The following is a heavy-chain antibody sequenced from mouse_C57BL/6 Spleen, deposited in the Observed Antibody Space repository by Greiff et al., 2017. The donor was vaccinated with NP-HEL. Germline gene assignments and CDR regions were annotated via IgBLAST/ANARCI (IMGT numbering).Heavy chain of an antibody. CDR2: FYPGSGNT. Sequence: QVQLKESGPELVKPGASVKISCKASGYTFTDDYINWVKPRPGRGLLWIGWFYPGSGNTKYNEKFKGNATLTVDTSSSTAYMQLSSLTSEDSAVYFCARGGAGTLAMDYWGQGASVTVSS. CDR3: ARGGAGTLAMDY. CDR1: GYTFTDDY. D-gene: IGHD4-1*01. J-gene: IGHJ4*01. V-gene: IGHV1-84*01.